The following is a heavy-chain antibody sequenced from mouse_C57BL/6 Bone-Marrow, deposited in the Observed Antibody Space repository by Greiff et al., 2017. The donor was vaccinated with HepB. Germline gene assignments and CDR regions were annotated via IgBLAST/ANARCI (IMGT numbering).Heavy chain of an antibody. CDR3: ASGGTY. CDR1: GYAFSSSW. Sequence: VKLQQSGPELVKPGASVKISCKASGYAFSSSWMNWVKQRPGKGLEWIGRIYPGDGDTNYNGKFKGKATLTADKSSSTAYMQLSSLTSEDSAVYFCASGGTYWGQGTTLTVSS. D-gene: IGHD3-3*01. J-gene: IGHJ2*01. CDR2: IYPGDGDT. V-gene: IGHV1-82*01.